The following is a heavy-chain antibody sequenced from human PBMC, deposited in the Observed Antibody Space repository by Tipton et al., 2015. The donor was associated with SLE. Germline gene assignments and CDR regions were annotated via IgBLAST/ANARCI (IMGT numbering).Heavy chain of an antibody. CDR3: AREYYYDSSGYPSHYYYGMDV. Sequence: TLSLTCAVYGGSFSGYYWSWIRQPPGKGLEWIGEINHSGSTNYNPSLKSRVTISVDTSKNQFPLKLSSVTAADTAVYYCAREYYYDSSGYPSHYYYGMDVWGQGTTVTISS. J-gene: IGHJ6*02. V-gene: IGHV4-34*01. CDR1: GGSFSGYY. CDR2: INHSGST. D-gene: IGHD3-22*01.